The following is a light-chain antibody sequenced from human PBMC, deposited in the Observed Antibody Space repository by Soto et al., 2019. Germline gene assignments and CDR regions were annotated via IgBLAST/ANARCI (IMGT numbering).Light chain of an antibody. V-gene: IGLV2-14*03. CDR2: DVS. CDR3: NSYTGSSTYV. J-gene: IGLJ1*01. Sequence: QSALTQPASVSGSPGQSITISCTGTSSDVGGYNYVSWYQHHPGKAPKLIIYDVSNRPSGVPIRFSGSKSGNTASLTISGLQAEDEADYYCNSYTGSSTYVFGTGTKVTVL. CDR1: SSDVGGYNY.